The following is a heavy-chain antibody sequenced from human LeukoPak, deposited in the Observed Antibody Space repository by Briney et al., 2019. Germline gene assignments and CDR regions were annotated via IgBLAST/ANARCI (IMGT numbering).Heavy chain of an antibody. CDR2: IYSTDST. Sequence: PGGSLRLSCAASGFTFSSYAMHWVRQAPGKGLEWVSVIYSTDSTYYADSVKGRFTISRDNSKNTLYLQMNSLRVDDTAVYFCARDPAAGFFDYWGQGTLVTVSS. CDR3: ARDPAAGFFDY. CDR1: GFTFSSYA. V-gene: IGHV3-53*01. D-gene: IGHD6-25*01. J-gene: IGHJ4*02.